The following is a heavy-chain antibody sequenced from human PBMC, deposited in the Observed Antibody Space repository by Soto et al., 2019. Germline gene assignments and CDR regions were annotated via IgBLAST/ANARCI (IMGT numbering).Heavy chain of an antibody. CDR2: ISSSGTYI. CDR1: GFTFSSYS. Sequence: PGGSLRLSCAASGFTFSSYSMSWVRQAPGKGLEWVSSISSSGTYIYYADSVKGRFTISRDNSKNTLYLQMNSLRAEDTAVYYCAKDGTEWSGGSCGFDYWGQGTLVTVSS. V-gene: IGHV3-21*01. J-gene: IGHJ4*02. CDR3: AKDGTEWSGGSCGFDY. D-gene: IGHD2-15*01.